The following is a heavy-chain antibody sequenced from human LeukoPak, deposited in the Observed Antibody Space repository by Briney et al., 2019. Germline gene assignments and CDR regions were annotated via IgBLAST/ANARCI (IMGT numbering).Heavy chain of an antibody. CDR3: TKGIAARAYNWFDP. J-gene: IGHJ5*02. CDR1: GFTFNNAW. CDR2: IKRNSDGGTT. V-gene: IGHV3-15*01. Sequence: GGSLRLSCAASGFTFNNAWMIWVRQAPGKGLEWVGRIKRNSDGGTTDYAAPVKGRFTISRDDSKDTLYLQMNSLKTEDTAVYYCTKGIAARAYNWFDPWGQGTLVTVSS. D-gene: IGHD6-6*01.